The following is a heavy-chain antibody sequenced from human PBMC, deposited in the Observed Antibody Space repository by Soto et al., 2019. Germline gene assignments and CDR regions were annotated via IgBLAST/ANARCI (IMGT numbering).Heavy chain of an antibody. CDR2: IIPIFPTP. V-gene: IGHV1-69*05. CDR1: GGTFRSSA. Sequence: QVQLVQSGAEVKKPGSSVKLSCKASGGTFRSSAISWVRQAPGQGLEWMGGIIPIFPTPDYAQKFQERVTVTXDXSASTAYMELSSLTSEDTAVYYCARDRDRLQLGGNYYYIMDVWGQGTTVTVSS. J-gene: IGHJ6*02. CDR3: ARDRDRLQLGGNYYYIMDV. D-gene: IGHD4-4*01.